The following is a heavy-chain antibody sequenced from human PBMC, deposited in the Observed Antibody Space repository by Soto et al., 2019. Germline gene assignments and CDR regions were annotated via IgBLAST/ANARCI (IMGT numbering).Heavy chain of an antibody. CDR2: INHSGTT. J-gene: IGHJ6*02. Sequence: QVQLQQWGAGLLKPSETLSLTCAVYGGSFSDDFWSWIRQPPGKGLEWIGEINHSGTTNYNPSLKSRVTISLDTSKNHFSLNLTSVTAADTAVYYSVATTMASYYGMDVWGQGTTVTVSS. CDR3: VATTMASYYGMDV. CDR1: GGSFSDDF. D-gene: IGHD5-12*01. V-gene: IGHV4-34*01.